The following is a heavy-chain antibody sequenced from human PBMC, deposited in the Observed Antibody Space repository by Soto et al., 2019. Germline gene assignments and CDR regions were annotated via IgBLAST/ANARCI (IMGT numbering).Heavy chain of an antibody. V-gene: IGHV1-69*12. Sequence: QVQLVQSGAEVKKPGSSMKVSCKASGGTFSSYAISWVRQAPGQGLEWMGGIIPIFGTADYAQKFHGRVTIPADQSTSTAYMELGSLRSEDTAVYYCARGITGTVTYYYGLDVWGHGTTVTVSS. CDR1: GGTFSSYA. J-gene: IGHJ6*02. D-gene: IGHD1-20*01. CDR2: IIPIFGTA. CDR3: ARGITGTVTYYYGLDV.